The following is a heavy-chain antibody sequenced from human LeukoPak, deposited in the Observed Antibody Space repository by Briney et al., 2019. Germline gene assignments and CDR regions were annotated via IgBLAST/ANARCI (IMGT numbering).Heavy chain of an antibody. CDR2: ISVSGNT. CDR3: AKAPVTTCSGAYCYPFDY. Sequence: GGSLRLSCAASGFTLSSYAMSWVRQGPGKGLEWVSAISVSGNTYHADSVKGRFAISRDSSKNTLYLQMNSLRAEDAAVYYCAKAPVTTCSGAYCYPFDYWGQGTLVTVSS. J-gene: IGHJ4*02. D-gene: IGHD2-15*01. V-gene: IGHV3-23*01. CDR1: GFTLSSYA.